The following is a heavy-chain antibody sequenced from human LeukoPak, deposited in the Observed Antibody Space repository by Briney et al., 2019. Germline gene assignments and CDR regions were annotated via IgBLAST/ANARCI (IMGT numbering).Heavy chain of an antibody. D-gene: IGHD1-1*01. Sequence: PGGSLRLSCAASGFNFNDYGMHWVRQAPGKCLESVSCIKWNSETIDYADSVNGRFTISRDRAKSSLYLQMNSLRREDTALYYCAKDRGQQNVGVDYWGQGTLVTVSS. J-gene: IGHJ4*02. CDR2: IKWNSETI. CDR1: GFNFNDYG. CDR3: AKDRGQQNVGVDY. V-gene: IGHV3-9*01.